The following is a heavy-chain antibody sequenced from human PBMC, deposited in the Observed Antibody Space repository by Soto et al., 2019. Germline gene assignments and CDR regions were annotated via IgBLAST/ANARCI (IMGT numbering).Heavy chain of an antibody. CDR2: IRKDGSVE. Sequence: DVQLMQSGGGLVQPGGSLRLSCAASGFTFGNYWMTWVRQAPGKGLEWVANIRKDGSVEHYMDSVKGRFSVSRDNAKESLDLQMSSLRIEDTAVYYCARDANYRDSSGYYDVFDVWGQGTMVTVSS. V-gene: IGHV3-7*05. CDR3: ARDANYRDSSGYYDVFDV. J-gene: IGHJ3*01. CDR1: GFTFGNYW. D-gene: IGHD3-22*01.